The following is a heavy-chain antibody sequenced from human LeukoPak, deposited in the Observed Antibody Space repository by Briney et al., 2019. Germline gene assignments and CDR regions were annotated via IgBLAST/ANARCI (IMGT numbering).Heavy chain of an antibody. CDR2: ISYDGSNK. Sequence: GGSLRLSCAASGFTFSNYAMSWVRQAPGKGLEWVAVISYDGSNKYYADSVKGRFTISRDNSKRTLFLQTDSLRGEDTAVYYCANGGYYSLDSWGQGTLVTVSS. J-gene: IGHJ4*02. D-gene: IGHD2-15*01. CDR1: GFTFSNYA. V-gene: IGHV3-30*18. CDR3: ANGGYYSLDS.